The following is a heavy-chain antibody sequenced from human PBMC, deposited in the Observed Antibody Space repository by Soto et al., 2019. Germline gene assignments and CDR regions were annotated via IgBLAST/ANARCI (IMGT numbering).Heavy chain of an antibody. V-gene: IGHV4-4*07. J-gene: IGHJ5*02. Sequence: SETLSLTCTVSGGSISSYYWSWIRQPAGKGLEWIGRIYTSGSTNYNPSLKSRVTMSVDTSKNQFSLKLSSVTAADTAVYYCARDLCTGTGYNWFDPWGQGTLVTVSS. CDR2: IYTSGST. D-gene: IGHD3-10*01. CDR3: ARDLCTGTGYNWFDP. CDR1: GGSISSYY.